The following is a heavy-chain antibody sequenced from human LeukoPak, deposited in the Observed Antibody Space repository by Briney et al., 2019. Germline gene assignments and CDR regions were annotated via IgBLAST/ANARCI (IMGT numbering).Heavy chain of an antibody. V-gene: IGHV1-2*02. D-gene: IGHD4-11*01. J-gene: IGHJ6*03. CDR2: INPNTAGT. CDR1: GYTSTGYY. Sequence: ASVKVSCKASGYTSTGYYFHWVRQAPGQGLEWMGWINPNTAGTNYAQKFLGGVTLTWDTSISTAYMELNRLTSDDTAVYYCATSAGDYRAGHYYYMGVWGKGTSVTVSS. CDR3: ATSAGDYRAGHYYYMGV.